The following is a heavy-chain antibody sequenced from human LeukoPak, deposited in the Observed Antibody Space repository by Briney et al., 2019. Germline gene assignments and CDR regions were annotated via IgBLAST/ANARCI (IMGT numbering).Heavy chain of an antibody. CDR2: ISSRGSYI. D-gene: IGHD1-26*01. Sequence: GVSQRLSCAASGFTFSSYSMNWVRQAPGKGLEWVSSISSRGSYIYYADSVKGRFTISRDNAKNSLYLQMNSLRAEDTAVYYCARNVGAYSNDYWGQGTLVTASS. CDR3: ARNVGAYSNDY. CDR1: GFTFSSYS. J-gene: IGHJ4*02. V-gene: IGHV3-21*01.